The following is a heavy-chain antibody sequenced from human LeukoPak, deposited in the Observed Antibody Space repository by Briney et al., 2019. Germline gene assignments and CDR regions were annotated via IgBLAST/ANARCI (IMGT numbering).Heavy chain of an antibody. CDR1: GGSISSGGYY. CDR3: AREQSGPRDYHGMDV. J-gene: IGHJ6*02. D-gene: IGHD3-10*01. Sequence: SETLSLTCTVSGGSISSGGYYWSWIRQHPGKGLEWIGYIYYSGSTYYNPSLKSRVTISVDTSKNQFSLKLSSVTAADTAVYYCAREQSGPRDYHGMDVWGQGTTVTVSS. CDR2: IYYSGST. V-gene: IGHV4-31*03.